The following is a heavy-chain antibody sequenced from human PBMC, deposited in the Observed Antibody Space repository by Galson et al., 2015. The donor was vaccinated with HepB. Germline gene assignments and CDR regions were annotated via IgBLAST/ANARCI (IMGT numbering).Heavy chain of an antibody. CDR3: VRPRGAGAGDYQNWYFDL. D-gene: IGHD4-17*01. CDR1: GFSFSYFP. Sequence: SLRLSCAVSGFSFSYFPMHWVRQAPGKGLDWVAVISYTGKYIDYTDSGKGRFTISRDNSKNALYLQMNSLRVDDTALYYCVRPRGAGAGDYQNWYFDLWGRGTLVTASS. J-gene: IGHJ2*01. V-gene: IGHV3-30*04. CDR2: ISYTGKYI.